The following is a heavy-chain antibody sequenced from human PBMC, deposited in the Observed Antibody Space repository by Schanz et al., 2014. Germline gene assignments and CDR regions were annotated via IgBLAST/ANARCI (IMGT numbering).Heavy chain of an antibody. CDR2: IYSSGST. Sequence: EVQLVESGGDLVQPGGSQRLSCAASGFIVSSTYMTWVRQAPGKGLEWVSTIYSSGSTYYADSVRGRFTISRDNSKNTLYLQMNSLRGEDPAVYYCASPALVQGLMPEYYFDYWGQGTLVTVSS. D-gene: IGHD3-10*01. CDR1: GFIVSSTY. CDR3: ASPALVQGLMPEYYFDY. V-gene: IGHV3-66*02. J-gene: IGHJ4*02.